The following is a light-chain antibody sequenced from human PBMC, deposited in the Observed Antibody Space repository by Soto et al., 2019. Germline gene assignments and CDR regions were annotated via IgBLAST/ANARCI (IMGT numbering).Light chain of an antibody. V-gene: IGKV3D-15*02. CDR1: QSVGSS. Sequence: EIVLIQSQATLSLSPGERATLSCRASQSVGSSLAWYQQNPGQAPRLLIFDASNRATGIPVRFSGSGSGTDFTLTISSLQAEDVAVYYCQQYYSTPRTFGQGTKVEIK. CDR2: DAS. CDR3: QQYYSTPRT. J-gene: IGKJ2*01.